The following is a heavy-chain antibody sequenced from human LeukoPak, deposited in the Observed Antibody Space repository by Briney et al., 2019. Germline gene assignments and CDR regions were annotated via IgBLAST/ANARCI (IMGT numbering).Heavy chain of an antibody. J-gene: IGHJ6*04. D-gene: IGHD5-24*01. CDR1: GGIFSSYA. V-gene: IGHV1-69*01. CDR3: ARLAWGYKTMDV. CDR2: IIPIFGTA. Sequence: ASVKVSCKASGGIFSSYAISWVRQAPGQGLEWMGGIIPIFGTANYAQKFQGRVTITADESTSTAYMELSSLRSEDTAVYYCARLAWGYKTMDVWGKGTTVTVSS.